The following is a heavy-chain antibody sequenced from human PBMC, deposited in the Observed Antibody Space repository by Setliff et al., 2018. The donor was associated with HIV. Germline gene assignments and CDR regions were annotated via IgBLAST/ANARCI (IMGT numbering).Heavy chain of an antibody. CDR3: ARRWTYYDLRGDY. Sequence: SETLSLTCTVSGYSISSGYYWGWIRQPPGKGLEWIASIYHSGSTYYNPSLRSRVTISVDTSKNQFSLKLGSVTAADTAVYYCARRWTYYDLRGDYWGQGTLVTVSS. D-gene: IGHD3-16*01. CDR2: IYHSGST. J-gene: IGHJ4*02. CDR1: GYSISSGYY. V-gene: IGHV4-38-2*02.